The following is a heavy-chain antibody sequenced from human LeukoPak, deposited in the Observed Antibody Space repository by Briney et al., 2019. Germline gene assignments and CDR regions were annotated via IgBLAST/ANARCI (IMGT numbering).Heavy chain of an antibody. J-gene: IGHJ5*02. CDR1: GYTFTSYD. D-gene: IGHD6-19*01. CDR2: MNPNSGNT. V-gene: IGHV1-8*01. Sequence: ASVKVSCKXSGYTFTSYDINWVRQATGQGLEWMGWMNPNSGNTGYAQKFQGRVTMTRNTSISTAYMELSSLRSEDTAVYYCARGQIAVAGIYWFDPWGQGTLVTVSS. CDR3: ARGQIAVAGIYWFDP.